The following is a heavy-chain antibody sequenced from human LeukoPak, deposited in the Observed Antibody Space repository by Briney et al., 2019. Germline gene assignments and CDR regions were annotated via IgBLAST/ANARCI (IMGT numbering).Heavy chain of an antibody. Sequence: PGGSLRLSCAASGFIFRSNVMTWVRQTPGKGLEWISAIDHIGYTVYYADSVKGRFTISRDNSNNTLYLLMNSLRAEDTAVYYCAKLVGATVTSDYWGQGTLVTVS. CDR1: GFIFRSNV. D-gene: IGHD4-17*01. V-gene: IGHV3-23*01. CDR2: IDHIGYTV. CDR3: AKLVGATVTSDY. J-gene: IGHJ4*02.